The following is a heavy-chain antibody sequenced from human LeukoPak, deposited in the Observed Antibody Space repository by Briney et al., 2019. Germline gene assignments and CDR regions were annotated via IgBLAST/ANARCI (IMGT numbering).Heavy chain of an antibody. D-gene: IGHD6-19*01. V-gene: IGHV4-59*01. CDR1: GGSISSYY. CDR2: MYRTGST. J-gene: IGHJ5*02. CDR3: AREGTYGWYNWFDP. Sequence: SETLSLTCTVSGGSISSYYWSWIRQPPGKGLEWIGYMYRTGSTNYNPSLKSRVTITPDTSKNQFSLRLTSVTAEDTAVYYCAREGTYGWYNWFDPWGQGTLVTVSS.